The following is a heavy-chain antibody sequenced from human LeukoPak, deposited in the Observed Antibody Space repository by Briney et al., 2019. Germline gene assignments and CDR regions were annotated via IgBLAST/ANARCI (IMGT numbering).Heavy chain of an antibody. Sequence: WETLSLTCTVSGGSISSSSYYWGWIRQSPGKGLEWIGSIYSTGKSYYNPSLKSRLTISVDTSKNQFSLRLTSVTAADTAVYHSVCVDGSIPCWGQGTPVTVSS. CDR3: VCVDGSIPC. CDR2: IYSTGKS. D-gene: IGHD2-2*03. V-gene: IGHV4-39*01. J-gene: IGHJ4*02. CDR1: GGSISSSSYY.